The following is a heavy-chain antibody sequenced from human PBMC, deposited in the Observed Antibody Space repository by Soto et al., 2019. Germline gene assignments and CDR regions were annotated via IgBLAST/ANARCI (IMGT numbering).Heavy chain of an antibody. V-gene: IGHV3-74*01. CDR3: ARFGELLDY. Sequence: GGSLRLSCGAAGGTFSGYWRHWVRQAPGKGLVWVSRINIDGSSTNYADSVKGRFTISRDNSKNTLYLQMNSLRAEDTAMYYCARFGELLDYSGQGTLVTVSS. J-gene: IGHJ4*02. D-gene: IGHD3-10*01. CDR2: INIDGSST. CDR1: GGTFSGYW.